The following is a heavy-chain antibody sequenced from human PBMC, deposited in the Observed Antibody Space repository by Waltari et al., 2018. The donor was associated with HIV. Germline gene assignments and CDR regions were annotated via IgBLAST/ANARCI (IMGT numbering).Heavy chain of an antibody. CDR1: GFTVRNYG. Sequence: QVQLVESGGGVVQHGRSLRLSCAASGFTVRNYGLRRVRQAPGKGLEWVAVVWQDGSNKYYGDSVKGRFTISRDNSKNTLELQMNSLRAEDTAVYYCARDVQGYCAGERCFYGMDVWGQGTTVTVSS. V-gene: IGHV3-33*01. J-gene: IGHJ6*02. CDR2: VWQDGSNK. CDR3: ARDVQGYCAGERCFYGMDV. D-gene: IGHD2-8*02.